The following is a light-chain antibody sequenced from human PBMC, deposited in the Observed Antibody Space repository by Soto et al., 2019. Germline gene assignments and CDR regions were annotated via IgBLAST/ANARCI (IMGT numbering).Light chain of an antibody. Sequence: GDRVTIPCRASQRINNWLAWYQQKPGNAPNLLIYDASSLENGAPSRCSSSRAGTDFTLTISSLQPDDVAYYYYQQYNSYRTFGQGTKV. J-gene: IGKJ1*01. CDR1: QRINNW. CDR2: DAS. V-gene: IGKV1-5*01. CDR3: QQYNSYRT.